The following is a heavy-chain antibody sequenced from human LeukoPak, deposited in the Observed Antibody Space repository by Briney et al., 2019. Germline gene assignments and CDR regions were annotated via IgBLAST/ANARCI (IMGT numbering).Heavy chain of an antibody. V-gene: IGHV3-48*03. CDR1: GFTFSSYE. CDR3: ARDGYGDYAENYYYYYGMDV. J-gene: IGHJ6*02. Sequence: PGGSLRLSCAASGFTFSSYEMNWVRQAPGKGLEWVSYISSSGSTIYYADSVKGRFTISRDNAKNSLYLQMNSLRAEDTAVYYCARDGYGDYAENYYYYYGMDVWGQGTTVTVSS. CDR2: ISSSGSTI. D-gene: IGHD4-17*01.